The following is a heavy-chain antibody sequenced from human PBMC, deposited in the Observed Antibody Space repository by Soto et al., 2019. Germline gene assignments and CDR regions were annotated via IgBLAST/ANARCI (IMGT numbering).Heavy chain of an antibody. CDR3: ARAEVAYCGGDCYGCNACEI. CDR2: IYPGDSDT. D-gene: IGHD2-21*02. CDR1: GYSFTSYW. V-gene: IGHV5-51*01. J-gene: IGHJ3*02. Sequence: PGESLKISCKGSGYSFTSYWIGWVRQMPGKGLEWMGIIYPGDSDTRYSPSFQGQVTISADKSISTAYLQWSSLKASDTDMYYCARAEVAYCGGDCYGCNACEIWGKVTMITVAS.